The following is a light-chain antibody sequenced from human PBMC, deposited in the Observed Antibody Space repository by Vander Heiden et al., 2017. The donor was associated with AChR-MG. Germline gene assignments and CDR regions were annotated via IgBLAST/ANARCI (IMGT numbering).Light chain of an antibody. J-gene: IGLJ1*01. Sequence: QSALTQPASVSGSPGQSITISCTGTSSDVGGYNYVSWYQQHPGKAPKLMIYDVSKRPSGVSNRFSGSKSGNTASLTISGLQAEDEADYYCSSYTSSSTLLYVFGTRTKVTVL. CDR2: DVS. V-gene: IGLV2-14*01. CDR1: SSDVGGYNY. CDR3: SSYTSSSTLLYV.